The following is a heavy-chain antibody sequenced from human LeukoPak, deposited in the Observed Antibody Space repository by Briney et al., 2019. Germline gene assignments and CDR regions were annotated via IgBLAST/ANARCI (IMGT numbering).Heavy chain of an antibody. CDR1: GGTFSSYA. J-gene: IGHJ4*02. CDR2: ISGSGGST. CDR3: AKDRGYSYGYSDY. D-gene: IGHD5-18*01. V-gene: IGHV3-23*01. Sequence: SCKASGGTFSSYAMSWVRQAPGKGLEWVSAISGSGGSTYYADSVKGRFTISRDNSKNTLYLQMNSLRAEDTAVYYCAKDRGYSYGYSDYWGQGTLVTVSS.